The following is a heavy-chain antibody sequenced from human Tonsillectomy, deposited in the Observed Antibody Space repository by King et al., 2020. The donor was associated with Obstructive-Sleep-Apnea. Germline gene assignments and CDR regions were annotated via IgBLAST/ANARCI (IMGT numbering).Heavy chain of an antibody. CDR2: IKQDGSEK. CDR1: GFTFSSYW. Sequence: VQLVESGGGLVQPGGSLRLSCAASGFTFSSYWMSWVRQAPGKGLELVANIKQDGSEKYYVDSVKGRFTISRDNAKNSLYLQMNSLRAEDTAVYYCARDGSSSWYGRDLFDYWGQGTLVTVSS. D-gene: IGHD6-13*01. J-gene: IGHJ4*02. V-gene: IGHV3-7*03. CDR3: ARDGSSSWYGRDLFDY.